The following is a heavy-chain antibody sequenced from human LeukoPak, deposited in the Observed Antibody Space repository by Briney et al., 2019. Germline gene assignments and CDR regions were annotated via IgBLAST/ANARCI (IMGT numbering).Heavy chain of an antibody. V-gene: IGHV3-9*01. CDR2: ISWNSGSI. J-gene: IGHJ1*01. CDR1: GFIFDDYA. Sequence: PPGGSLRLSCAASGFIFDDYAMHWVRQAPGKGLEWVSGISWNSGSIGYADSVKGRFTISRDNAKNSLYLQMNSLRAEDTALYYCAKVGSSGSQYFQHWGQGTLVTVSS. CDR3: AKVGSSGSQYFQH. D-gene: IGHD6-19*01.